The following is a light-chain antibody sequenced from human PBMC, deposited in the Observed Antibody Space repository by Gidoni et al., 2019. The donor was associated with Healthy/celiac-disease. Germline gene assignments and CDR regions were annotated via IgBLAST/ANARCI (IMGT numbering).Light chain of an antibody. J-gene: IGKJ4*02. CDR2: AAS. CDR3: QQKYSTPRT. V-gene: IGKV1-39*01. CDR1: QSIRSY. Sequence: DIQMTQAPSSLSASVGDRVTITCRESQSIRSYLNWYQQKPGKAPKLLIYAASSLQSGVPSRFGGGGAGTDFTLTISSLQPEDVATYYCQQKYSTPRTFGRGTKVEIK.